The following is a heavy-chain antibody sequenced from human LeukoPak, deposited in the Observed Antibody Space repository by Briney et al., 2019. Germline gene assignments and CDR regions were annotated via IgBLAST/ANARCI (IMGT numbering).Heavy chain of an antibody. Sequence: KPSETLSLTCTVSGGSISSGGYYWSWIRQPPGKGLEWIGYIYHSGSTYYNPSLKSRVTISVDRSKNQFSLKLSSVTAADTAVYYCARVRVPAAALDAFDIWGQGTMVTVSS. J-gene: IGHJ3*02. CDR3: ARVRVPAAALDAFDI. CDR2: IYHSGST. D-gene: IGHD2-2*01. V-gene: IGHV4-30-2*01. CDR1: GGSISSGGYY.